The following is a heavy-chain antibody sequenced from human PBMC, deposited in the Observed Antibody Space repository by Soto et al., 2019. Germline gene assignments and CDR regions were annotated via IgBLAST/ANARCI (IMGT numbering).Heavy chain of an antibody. CDR2: IYYSGST. CDR1: GGSISSSSYY. CDR3: ARRGGATIMDY. Sequence: QLQLQESGPGLVKPSETLSLTCTVSGGSISSSSYYWDWIRQPPGKGLEWIGSIYYSGSTYYNPSLKSRVTISVDTSKNQFSLQLSSVTAADTAVYYCARRGGATIMDYWGQGTLVTVSS. V-gene: IGHV4-39*01. D-gene: IGHD5-12*01. J-gene: IGHJ4*02.